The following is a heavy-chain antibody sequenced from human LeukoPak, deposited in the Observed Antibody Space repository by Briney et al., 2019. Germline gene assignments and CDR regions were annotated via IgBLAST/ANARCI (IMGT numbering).Heavy chain of an antibody. J-gene: IGHJ4*02. CDR2: IGTAGDT. CDR3: ARASKGLWFGLYYFDY. D-gene: IGHD3-10*01. V-gene: IGHV3-13*01. CDR1: GFTFSSYD. Sequence: GGSLRLSCAASGFTFSSYDMHWVRQATGKGLEWVSAIGTAGDTYYPGSVKGRFTISRENAKNSLYLQMNSLRAGDTAVYYCARASKGLWFGLYYFDYWGQGTLVTVSS.